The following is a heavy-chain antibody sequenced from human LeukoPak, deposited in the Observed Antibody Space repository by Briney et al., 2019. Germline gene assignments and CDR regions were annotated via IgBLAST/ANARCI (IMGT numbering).Heavy chain of an antibody. CDR2: IKQDGSEK. CDR1: GFTFSSYS. CDR3: ATKNFQL. V-gene: IGHV3-7*01. D-gene: IGHD2/OR15-2a*01. J-gene: IGHJ1*01. Sequence: PGGSLRLSCAASGFTFSSYSMNWVRQAPGKGLEWVANIKQDGSEKYYVDSVKGRFTISRDNAKNSLYLQMYSLRADDTAVYYCATKNFQLWGQGTLVTVSS.